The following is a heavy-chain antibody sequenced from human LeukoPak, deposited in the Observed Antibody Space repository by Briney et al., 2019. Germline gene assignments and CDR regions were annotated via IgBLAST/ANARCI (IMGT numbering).Heavy chain of an antibody. V-gene: IGHV3-21*01. CDR1: GFIFSDYW. J-gene: IGHJ4*02. CDR3: ANGGCSSTSCPDY. CDR2: ISSSSSYI. D-gene: IGHD2-2*01. Sequence: PGGSLRLSCAASGFIFSDYWMSWVRQAPGKGLEWVSSISSSSSYIYYADSVKGRFTISRDNAKNSLYLQMNSLRAEDTAVYYCANGGCSSTSCPDYWGQGTLVTVSS.